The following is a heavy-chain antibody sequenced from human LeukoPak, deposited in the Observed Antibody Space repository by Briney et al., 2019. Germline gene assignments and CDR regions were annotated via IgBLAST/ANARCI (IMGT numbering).Heavy chain of an antibody. CDR2: IYYSGST. J-gene: IGHJ5*02. V-gene: IGHV4-59*01. D-gene: IGHD5-12*01. CDR3: ARERTGGYDENWFDP. Sequence: KPSETLSLTCSVSGGSIISYYWSWIRQPPGKGLEWIGYIYYSGSTNYNPSLKSRVTISVDTSKNQFSLKLSSVTAADTAVYYCARERTGGYDENWFDPWGQGTLVTVSS. CDR1: GGSIISYY.